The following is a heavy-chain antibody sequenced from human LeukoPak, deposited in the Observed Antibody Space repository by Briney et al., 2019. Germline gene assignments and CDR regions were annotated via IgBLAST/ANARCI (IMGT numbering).Heavy chain of an antibody. CDR2: IRSKANSYAT. Sequence: PGGPLTLSCAASGFTFNGFPMQWVRQASGEGLEGVGRIRSKANSYATAYAASVKGRFTISRDDSKHTAYLKMSSLKTEDTAVYYCTRLPPGGVYNRFDPWGQGALVTVSS. D-gene: IGHD5/OR15-5a*01. V-gene: IGHV3-73*01. CDR3: TRLPPGGVYNRFDP. J-gene: IGHJ5*02. CDR1: GFTFNGFP.